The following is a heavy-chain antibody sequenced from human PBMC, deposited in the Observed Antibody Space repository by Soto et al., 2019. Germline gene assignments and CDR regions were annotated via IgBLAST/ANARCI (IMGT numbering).Heavy chain of an antibody. D-gene: IGHD4-17*01. CDR1: GFTFSNAW. CDR3: TTDVQMTTVLDAFDI. V-gene: IGHV3-15*01. J-gene: IGHJ3*02. CDR2: IKSKTDGGTT. Sequence: KPGGSLRLSCAASGFTFSNAWMSWVRQAPGKGLEWVGRIKSKTDGGTTDYAAPVKGRFTISRDDSKNTLYLQMNSLKTEDTAVYYCTTDVQMTTVLDAFDIWGQGTMVTVSS.